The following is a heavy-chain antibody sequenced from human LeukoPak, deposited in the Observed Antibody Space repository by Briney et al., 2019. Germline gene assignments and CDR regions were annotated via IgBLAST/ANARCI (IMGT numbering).Heavy chain of an antibody. V-gene: IGHV3-48*02. CDR2: ISNSRSTI. CDR1: GFTFSRYS. CDR3: ARESEGGTTIDF. D-gene: IGHD1-1*01. J-gene: IGHJ4*02. Sequence: RGSLRLSCAASGFTFSRYSINWVRQAPGKGLEWVSYISNSRSTIYYANSVKGRFTISRDNANNSLFLQMNSLRDEDTAVYYCARESEGGTTIDFWGQGTLVTVSS.